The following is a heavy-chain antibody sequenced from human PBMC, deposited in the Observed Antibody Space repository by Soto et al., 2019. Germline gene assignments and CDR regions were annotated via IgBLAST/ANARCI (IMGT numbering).Heavy chain of an antibody. V-gene: IGHV3-48*02. D-gene: IGHD6-13*01. CDR2: ISSSSSTI. Sequence: GGSLRLSCEASGFTIRTYGMSWVRQAPGKGLEWVSYISSSSSTIYYADSVKGRFTISRDNAKNSLYLQMNSLRDEDTAVYYCARDGLLAATYQYWGQGTLVTVSS. J-gene: IGHJ1*01. CDR3: ARDGLLAATYQY. CDR1: GFTIRTYG.